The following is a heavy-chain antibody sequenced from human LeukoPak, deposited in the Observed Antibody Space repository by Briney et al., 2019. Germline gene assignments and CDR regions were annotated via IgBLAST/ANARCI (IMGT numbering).Heavy chain of an antibody. D-gene: IGHD2-2*01. V-gene: IGHV3-15*01. J-gene: IGHJ3*02. CDR1: GFTFSNAW. Sequence: GGSLRLSCAASGFTFSNAWMSWVCHTPAQSLEWVGRIKSKSDGGTTDYAAPVKGRFTISRGDSKNTLYLQMNSLKTEDTAVYYCTTAFGLVVPAANLRAFDIWGQGTMVTVSS. CDR2: IKSKSDGGTT. CDR3: TTAFGLVVPAANLRAFDI.